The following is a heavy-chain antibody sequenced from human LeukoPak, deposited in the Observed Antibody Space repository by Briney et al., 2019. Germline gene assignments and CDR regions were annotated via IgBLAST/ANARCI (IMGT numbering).Heavy chain of an antibody. CDR3: AKDTPYYDILTGYLGY. D-gene: IGHD3-9*01. CDR1: GFTFSSYA. J-gene: IGHJ4*02. V-gene: IGHV3-23*01. Sequence: QTGGSLRLSCAASGFTFSSYAMSWVRQAPGKGLGWVSAISGSGYSTYYADSVKGRFTISRDNSKNTLYLQMNSLRAEDTAVYYCAKDTPYYDILTGYLGYWGQGTLVTVSS. CDR2: ISGSGYST.